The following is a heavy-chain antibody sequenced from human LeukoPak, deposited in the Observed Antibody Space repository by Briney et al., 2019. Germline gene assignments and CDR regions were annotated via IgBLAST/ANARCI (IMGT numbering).Heavy chain of an antibody. CDR2: IYYSGST. CDR1: GGSISSSSYY. J-gene: IGHJ5*02. V-gene: IGHV4-39*01. CDR3: ARQLAVADNNWFDP. Sequence: SETLSLTCTVSGGSISSSSYYWGWIRQPPGKGLEWIGSIYYSGSTYYNPSLKSRVTISVDTSKIPFSLKLSSVTAADTAVYYSARQLAVADNNWFDPWGQGTLVTVSS. D-gene: IGHD6-19*01.